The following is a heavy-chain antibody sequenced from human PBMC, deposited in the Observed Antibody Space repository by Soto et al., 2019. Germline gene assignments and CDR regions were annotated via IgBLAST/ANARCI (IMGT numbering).Heavy chain of an antibody. CDR2: ISAYNGNT. CDR3: ARDEDPNSGGATPDFDS. CDR1: GYTFTSYG. D-gene: IGHD1-26*01. Sequence: QVQLVQSGAEVKKPGASVKVSCKASGYTFTSYGISWVRQAPGQGLEWMGWISAYNGNTNYAQKLQGRVTMTTDTTTSPSYMEMRSLGSDDTAAYYCARDEDPNSGGATPDFDSWGQGTLVTVSS. J-gene: IGHJ4*02. V-gene: IGHV1-18*01.